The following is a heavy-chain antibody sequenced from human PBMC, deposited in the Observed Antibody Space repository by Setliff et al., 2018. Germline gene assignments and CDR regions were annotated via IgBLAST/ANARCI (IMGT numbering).Heavy chain of an antibody. CDR2: IYYGGSA. D-gene: IGHD2-15*01. V-gene: IGHV4-39*07. Sequence: SETLSLTCTVSGGSISSSKYYWGWIRQPPGKGLEWIGNIYYGGSAYYNPSLKSRVTISVDTSKNQFSLKLSSVTAADTAMYYCARILGYCSCGSCYVPYWGQGTLVTVSS. CDR3: ARILGYCSCGSCYVPY. J-gene: IGHJ4*02. CDR1: GGSISSSKYY.